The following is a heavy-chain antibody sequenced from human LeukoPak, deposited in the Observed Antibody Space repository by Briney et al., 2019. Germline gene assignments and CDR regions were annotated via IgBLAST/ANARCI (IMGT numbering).Heavy chain of an antibody. D-gene: IGHD6-13*01. Sequence: GGSLRLSFAASGFTFSSYAMNWVRQAPGKGLEWVSAISGSGGNTYYADSVKGRFTIPRDNSKNTLYLQMNSLRAEDTAVYYCAKDSSSWFRDAFDIWGRGTMVTVSS. V-gene: IGHV3-23*01. CDR3: AKDSSSWFRDAFDI. CDR2: ISGSGGNT. J-gene: IGHJ3*02. CDR1: GFTFSSYA.